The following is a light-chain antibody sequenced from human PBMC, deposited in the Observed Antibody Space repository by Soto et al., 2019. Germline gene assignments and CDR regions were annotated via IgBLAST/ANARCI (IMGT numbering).Light chain of an antibody. J-gene: IGLJ1*01. Sequence: QSALTQPRSVSGSPGQSVTISCTGTSSDVGGYNYVSWYQQHPGKDPKLVIYDVSKRPSGVPDRFSGSKSGNTASLTISGLQAEDEADYYCCSYAGSYTYVFGTGTQLTVL. CDR3: CSYAGSYTYV. CDR1: SSDVGGYNY. V-gene: IGLV2-11*01. CDR2: DVS.